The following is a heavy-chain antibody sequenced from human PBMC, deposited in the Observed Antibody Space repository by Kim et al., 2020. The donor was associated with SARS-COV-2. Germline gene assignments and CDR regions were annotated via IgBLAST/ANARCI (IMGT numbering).Heavy chain of an antibody. J-gene: IGHJ4*02. V-gene: IGHV3-23*01. Sequence: ADSVKRRFTVSIDNSQSTLYLQMNSLRAEDTAVYYCAKYVAVSATRNFDYGGQGSLVTVSS. CDR3: AKYVAVSATRNFDY. D-gene: IGHD2-15*01.